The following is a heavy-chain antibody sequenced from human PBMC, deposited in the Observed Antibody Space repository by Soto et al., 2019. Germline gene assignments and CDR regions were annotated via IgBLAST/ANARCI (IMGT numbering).Heavy chain of an antibody. V-gene: IGHV3-11*06. Sequence: QVQLVESGGGLVKPGGSLRLSCAASGFTFSDYYMSWIRQAPGTGLAWVSYISSSSGYTPYADSVKGRFTISRDNAKNSLYLQMNSLSAEDTAVYYSAKEYGRLAYWGQGTLVTV. CDR3: AKEYGRLAY. CDR1: GFTFSDYY. D-gene: IGHD4-17*01. J-gene: IGHJ4*02. CDR2: ISSSSGYT.